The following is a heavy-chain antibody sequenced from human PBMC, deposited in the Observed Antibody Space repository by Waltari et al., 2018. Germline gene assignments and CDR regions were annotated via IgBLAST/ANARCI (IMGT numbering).Heavy chain of an antibody. Sequence: EVQLVESGGGLVKPGGSLRLSCVASGFTFSNAWMNWVRQAPGKGLEGVGRIKSKKDGGTIDYAAPVKGRFSISRDDSKDTLYLQMNSLKTEDTAVYYCTTFGPGGYWGQGTLVTVSS. V-gene: IGHV3-15*05. D-gene: IGHD3-16*01. CDR3: TTFGPGGY. CDR2: IKSKKDGGTI. J-gene: IGHJ4*02. CDR1: GFTFSNAW.